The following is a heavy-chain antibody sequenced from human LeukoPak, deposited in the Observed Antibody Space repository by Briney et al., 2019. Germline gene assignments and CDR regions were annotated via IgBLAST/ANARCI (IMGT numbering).Heavy chain of an antibody. CDR1: GYTFTSYD. CDR3: AREGLGELTLDY. V-gene: IGHV1-18*01. D-gene: IGHD3-16*01. CDR2: ISTDNGDT. J-gene: IGHJ4*02. Sequence: ASVKVSCKASGYTFTSYDINWVRQAPGQGLEWMGWISTDNGDTNYAQKLQGRVTMTTDTSTSTAYMELRSLRSDDTAVYYCAREGLGELTLDYWGQGTLVTVSS.